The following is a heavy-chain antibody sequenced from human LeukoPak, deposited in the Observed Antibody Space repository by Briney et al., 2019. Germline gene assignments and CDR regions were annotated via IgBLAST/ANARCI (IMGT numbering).Heavy chain of an antibody. CDR3: ARAPSEIGGYYPEYFRH. D-gene: IGHD3-22*01. CDR2: IKSDGST. CDR1: GFTFSSYW. J-gene: IGHJ1*01. V-gene: IGHV3-74*01. Sequence: GGSLRLSCAASGFTFSSYWMHWVRPAPGKGLVWVSRIKSDGSTNYADSVKGRFTISRDNAKNTVSLQMNSLRAEDTGVYYCARAPSEIGGYYPEYFRHWGQGTLVTVSS.